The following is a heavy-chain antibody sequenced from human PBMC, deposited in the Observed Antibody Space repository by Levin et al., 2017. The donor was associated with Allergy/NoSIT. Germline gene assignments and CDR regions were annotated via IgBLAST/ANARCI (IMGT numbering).Heavy chain of an antibody. CDR3: ARESIAAAGTTAFDI. CDR2: IYYSGST. D-gene: IGHD6-13*01. CDR1: GGSISSYY. V-gene: IGHV4-59*01. J-gene: IGHJ3*02. Sequence: SETLSLTCTVSGGSISSYYWSWIRQPPGKGLEWIGYIYYSGSTNYNPSLKSRVTISVDTSKNQFSLKLSSVTAADTAVYYCARESIAAAGTTAFDIWGQGTMVTVSS.